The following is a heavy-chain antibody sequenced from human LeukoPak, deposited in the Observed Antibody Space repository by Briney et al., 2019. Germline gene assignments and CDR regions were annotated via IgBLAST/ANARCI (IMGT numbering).Heavy chain of an antibody. CDR1: GFTFDDNA. J-gene: IGHJ3*02. D-gene: IGHD2-8*02. Sequence: GGSLRLSCAASGFTFDDNAMHWVRQAPGKGLEWVSGISWNSGSIGYADSVKGRFTISRDNAKNSLYLQMNTLRAEDMALYYCAKDEFVASDFTGAFDIWGQGTMVTVSS. CDR2: ISWNSGSI. CDR3: AKDEFVASDFTGAFDI. V-gene: IGHV3-9*03.